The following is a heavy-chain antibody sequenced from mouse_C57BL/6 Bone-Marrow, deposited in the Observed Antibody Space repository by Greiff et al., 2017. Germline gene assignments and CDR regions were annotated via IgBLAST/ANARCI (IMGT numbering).Heavy chain of an antibody. V-gene: IGHV1-61*01. CDR2: IYPSDSET. Sequence: QVQLQQPGAELVRPGSSVKLSCKASGYTFTSYWMDWVKQRPGQGLEWIGNIYPSDSETHYNQKFKDKATLTVDKSSSTAYMQLSSLTSEDSAVYYCARWSGGNYGYWYFDVWGTGTTVTVSS. D-gene: IGHD2-1*01. CDR1: GYTFTSYW. CDR3: ARWSGGNYGYWYFDV. J-gene: IGHJ1*03.